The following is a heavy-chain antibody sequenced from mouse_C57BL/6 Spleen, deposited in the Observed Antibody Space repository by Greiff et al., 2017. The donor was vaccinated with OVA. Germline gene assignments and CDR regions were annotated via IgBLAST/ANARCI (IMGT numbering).Heavy chain of an antibody. Sequence: VQLQQSGPELVKPGASVKISCKASGYAFSSSWMNWVKQRPGKGLEWIGRIYPGDGDTNYNGKFKGKATLTADKHSSTAYRQLSSLASEDSAVYFCTREDYHEGYWGQGTTLTVSS. V-gene: IGHV1-82*01. D-gene: IGHD1-1*02. J-gene: IGHJ2*01. CDR1: GYAFSSSW. CDR2: IYPGDGDT. CDR3: TREDYHEGY.